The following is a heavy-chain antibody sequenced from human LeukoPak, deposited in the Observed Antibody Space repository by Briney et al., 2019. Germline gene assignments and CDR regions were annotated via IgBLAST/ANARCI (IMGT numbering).Heavy chain of an antibody. CDR3: ATYSSLNAREFQY. V-gene: IGHV3-21*01. CDR2: IDFTSRYI. J-gene: IGHJ1*01. CDR1: GFTFSSYS. D-gene: IGHD3-22*01. Sequence: PGGSLRLSCAASGFTFSSYSMNWVRQAPGKGLEWVSSIDFTSRYIYNADSVKGRFTTSRDNAKNSLDLQMNSLKVEDTAVYYCATYSSLNAREFQYWGQGTLVTVSS.